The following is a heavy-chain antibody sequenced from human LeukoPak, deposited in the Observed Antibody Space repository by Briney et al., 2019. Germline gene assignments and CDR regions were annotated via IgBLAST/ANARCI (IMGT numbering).Heavy chain of an antibody. D-gene: IGHD6-13*01. CDR3: TRSGAGRDYLDF. Sequence: GESLRLSCTASGFAFDDYAMDWVRQSPGKGLELVGFIRSRAYGATPEYAASVKGRFTISRDDSKRIAFLQMNSLRTEDTAVYYSTRSGAGRDYLDFWGQGTTVTVSS. CDR2: IRSRAYGATP. V-gene: IGHV3-49*04. J-gene: IGHJ4*02. CDR1: GFAFDDYA.